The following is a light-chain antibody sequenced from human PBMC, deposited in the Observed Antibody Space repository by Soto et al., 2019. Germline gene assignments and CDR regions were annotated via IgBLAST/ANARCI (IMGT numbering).Light chain of an antibody. CDR2: GAS. Sequence: EIVLTQSPGTLSLSPGERATLSCMASQTVSSNYLAWYQQKPDQAPRLLIYGASSRATGIPDRFSGSGSGTDFTLTISRLEPEDFAVYYCQHYDGSLTFGGGTKVEIK. J-gene: IGKJ4*01. CDR1: QTVSSNY. V-gene: IGKV3-20*01. CDR3: QHYDGSLT.